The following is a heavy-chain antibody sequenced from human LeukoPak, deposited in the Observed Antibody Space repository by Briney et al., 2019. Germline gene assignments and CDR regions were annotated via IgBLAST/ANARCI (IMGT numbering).Heavy chain of an antibody. Sequence: ASVKVSCTASGYIFTSYYIHWVRQAPGQGLEWMGSINPNSGGANYAQNFRGRVPMTRDTSISTVYMELSTLTSDDTAVYYCARGLGSGSYHFDYWGQGALVTVSS. D-gene: IGHD1-26*01. CDR1: GYIFTSYY. V-gene: IGHV1-2*02. CDR2: INPNSGGA. J-gene: IGHJ4*02. CDR3: ARGLGSGSYHFDY.